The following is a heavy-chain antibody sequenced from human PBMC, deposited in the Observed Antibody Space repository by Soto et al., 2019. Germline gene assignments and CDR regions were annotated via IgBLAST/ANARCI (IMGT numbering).Heavy chain of an antibody. D-gene: IGHD4-4*01. Sequence: QVQLVQSGAEVKKPGSSVKVSCKASGGTFSSYTISWVRQAPGQGLEWMGRISPILGIANYAQKFQGRVTITADKSTSTAYMELSSLRSEDTAVYYCARVPDYSNLNLSYYYYMDVWGKGTTVTVSS. CDR3: ARVPDYSNLNLSYYYYMDV. J-gene: IGHJ6*03. CDR1: GGTFSSYT. V-gene: IGHV1-69*02. CDR2: ISPILGIA.